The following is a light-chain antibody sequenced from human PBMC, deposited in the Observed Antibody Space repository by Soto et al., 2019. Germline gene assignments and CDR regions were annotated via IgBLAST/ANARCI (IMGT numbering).Light chain of an antibody. V-gene: IGKV3-20*01. CDR2: GAS. CDR1: QSVSSY. J-gene: IGKJ4*01. Sequence: EIVLTQSPSTLSLSAGERASLSWPASQSVSSYLAWYQQKTGQAPRLLIYGASSRATGIPDRFSGSGSGTDFNLTISRLETEDFAVYYCQQYGSSRLTFGGGTKVDIK. CDR3: QQYGSSRLT.